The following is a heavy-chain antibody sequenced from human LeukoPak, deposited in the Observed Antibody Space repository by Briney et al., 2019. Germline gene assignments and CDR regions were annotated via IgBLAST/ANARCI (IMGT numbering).Heavy chain of an antibody. J-gene: IGHJ3*02. D-gene: IGHD3-22*01. V-gene: IGHV4-34*01. CDR3: ARSTYYYDSSGHYSGAFDI. CDR1: GGSFSGYY. CDR2: INHSGNT. Sequence: SETLSLTCAVYGGSFSGYYWSWIRQPPGKGLEWIGEINHSGNTNYNPSLKSRVTISVDTSKNQFSLKLSSVTAADTAVYYCARSTYYYDSSGHYSGAFDIWGQGTMVTVSS.